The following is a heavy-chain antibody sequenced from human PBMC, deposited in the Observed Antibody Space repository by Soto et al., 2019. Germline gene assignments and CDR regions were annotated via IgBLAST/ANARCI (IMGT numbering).Heavy chain of an antibody. Sequence: SETLSLTCAVSGGSICSGCYSWSWIRQPPGKGLEWIGYIYHSGSTYYNPSLKSRVTISVDRSKNQFSLKLSSVTAADTAVYYCAREGPGGNGSGSVLGYWGQGTLVTVSS. CDR1: GGSICSGCYS. V-gene: IGHV4-30-2*01. D-gene: IGHD3-10*01. CDR2: IYHSGST. J-gene: IGHJ4*02. CDR3: AREGPGGNGSGSVLGY.